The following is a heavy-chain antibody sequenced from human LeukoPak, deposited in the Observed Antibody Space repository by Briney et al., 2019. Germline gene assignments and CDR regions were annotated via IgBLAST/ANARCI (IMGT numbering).Heavy chain of an antibody. CDR3: AREHCSSTSCYVDYYYGMDV. CDR2: ISAYNGNT. D-gene: IGHD2-2*01. V-gene: IGHV1-18*01. J-gene: IGHJ6*02. Sequence: SVKVSCKASGYTFSSYGISWVRQAPGQGLEWMGWISAYNGNTNYAQKLQGRVTMTTDTSTSTAYMELRSLRSDDTAVYYCAREHCSSTSCYVDYYYGMDVWGQGTTVTVS. CDR1: GYTFSSYG.